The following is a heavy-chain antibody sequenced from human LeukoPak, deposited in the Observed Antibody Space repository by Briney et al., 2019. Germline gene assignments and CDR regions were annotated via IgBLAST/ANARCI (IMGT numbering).Heavy chain of an antibody. CDR2: ISSSSSYI. D-gene: IGHD3-10*01. CDR3: AGSFGDVKMF. CDR1: GFTFSSYS. V-gene: IGHV3-21*01. Sequence: GGSLRLSCAASGFTFSSYSMNWVRQAPGKGLEWVSSISSSSSYIYYADSVKGRFTISRDNARNSLSLQMNSLRAEDTAVYYCAGSFGDVKMFWGQGTLVTVSS. J-gene: IGHJ4*01.